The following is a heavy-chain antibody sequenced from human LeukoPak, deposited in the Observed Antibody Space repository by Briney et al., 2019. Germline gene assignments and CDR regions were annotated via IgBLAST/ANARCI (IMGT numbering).Heavy chain of an antibody. CDR3: VRVGYCTSTSCPHAFDI. V-gene: IGHV3-21*01. CDR1: GFTVSTNY. D-gene: IGHD2-2*01. J-gene: IGHJ3*02. CDR2: ISSSGSYI. Sequence: GGSLRLSCAASGFTVSTNYMSWVRQAPGKGLEWVSSISSSGSYIYYADSVKGRLTISRDNAKNSLYLQMNSLRAEDTALYYCVRVGYCTSTSCPHAFDIWGQGTMVIVSS.